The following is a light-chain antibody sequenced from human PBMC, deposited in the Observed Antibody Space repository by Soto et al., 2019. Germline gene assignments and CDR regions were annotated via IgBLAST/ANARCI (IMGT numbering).Light chain of an antibody. CDR2: EAS. V-gene: IGKV3-11*01. CDR3: QQRSNWPPLP. CDR1: QSVSNY. J-gene: IGKJ4*01. Sequence: IVLTQSPATLYLSPGERATLSCRASQSVSNYLAWYQQKPGQAPRLLIYEASNRANGIPARFSGSGSGTDFTLTISSLEPEDSAVYYCQQRSNWPPLPFGGGANV.